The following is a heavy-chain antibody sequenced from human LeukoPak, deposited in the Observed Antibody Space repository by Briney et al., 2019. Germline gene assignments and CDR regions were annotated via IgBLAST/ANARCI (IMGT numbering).Heavy chain of an antibody. D-gene: IGHD3-22*01. CDR1: GYTFTSYG. Sequence: ASVKVSCKASGYTFTSYGINWVRQATGQGLEWMGWMNPNSGNTGYAQKFQGRVTMTRNTSISTAYMELSSLRSEDTALYYCAKDFLNYYDSSGYYFLVGAFDIWGQGTMVTVSS. V-gene: IGHV1-8*01. J-gene: IGHJ3*02. CDR2: MNPNSGNT. CDR3: AKDFLNYYDSSGYYFLVGAFDI.